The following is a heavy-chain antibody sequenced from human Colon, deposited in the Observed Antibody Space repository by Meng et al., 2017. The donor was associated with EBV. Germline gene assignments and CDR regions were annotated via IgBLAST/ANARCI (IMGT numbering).Heavy chain of an antibody. Sequence: QVRLQAAGPGLVEPAGTPSPTCAVSGASISSNNWWSWVRQPPGKGLEWIGEIYHGGNTNYNPSLKSRVTISVDRSNDQFSLSLSSVTAADTAVYYCARGNAYNAPSFDYWGQGTLVTVSS. CDR2: IYHGGNT. CDR1: GASISSNNW. V-gene: IGHV4-4*02. CDR3: ARGNAYNAPSFDY. D-gene: IGHD5-24*01. J-gene: IGHJ4*02.